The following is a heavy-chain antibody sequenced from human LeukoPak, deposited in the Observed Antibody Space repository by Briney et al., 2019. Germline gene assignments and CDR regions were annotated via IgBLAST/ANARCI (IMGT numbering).Heavy chain of an antibody. V-gene: IGHV3-48*03. CDR3: ARAAYYYDSSGYYFDY. D-gene: IGHD3-22*01. CDR2: ISSSGRTI. Sequence: PGGSLRLSCAASGFTFSSYEMNWVRQAPGKGLEWVSYISSSGRTIKYADFVKGRFTISRDNAKNSLYLQMNSLRAEDTALYYCARAAYYYDSSGYYFDYWGQGTLVTVSS. J-gene: IGHJ4*02. CDR1: GFTFSSYE.